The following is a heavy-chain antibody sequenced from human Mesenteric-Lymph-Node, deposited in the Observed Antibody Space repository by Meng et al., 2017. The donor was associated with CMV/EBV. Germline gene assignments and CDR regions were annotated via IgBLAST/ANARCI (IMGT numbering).Heavy chain of an antibody. CDR2: MYYSGIT. D-gene: IGHD3-3*01. J-gene: IGHJ5*02. CDR3: ARNPSSIEAGGYYRRSGWVDP. CDR1: SYY. Sequence: SYYWSWVRQPPGKGLEYIGYMYYSGITDYNPSLKSRVIISLDTSKNQFSLKLSSVTAADTAMYYCARNPSSIEAGGYYRRSGWVDPWGQGTLVTVSS. V-gene: IGHV4-59*01.